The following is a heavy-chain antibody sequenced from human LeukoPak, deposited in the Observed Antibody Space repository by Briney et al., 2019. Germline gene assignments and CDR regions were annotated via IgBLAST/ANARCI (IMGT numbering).Heavy chain of an antibody. D-gene: IGHD2/OR15-2a*01. CDR2: IIPIFGTG. CDR3: ASSLLSSAYYYYMDV. Sequence: SVKVSCKASGYTFTNYAMHWVRQAPGQGLEWMGGIIPIFGTGNYAQKFQGRVAITADKSTSTSYMELSSLRSEDTAVYYCASSLLSSAYYYYMDVWGKGTTVTVSS. V-gene: IGHV1-69*06. CDR1: GYTFTNYA. J-gene: IGHJ6*03.